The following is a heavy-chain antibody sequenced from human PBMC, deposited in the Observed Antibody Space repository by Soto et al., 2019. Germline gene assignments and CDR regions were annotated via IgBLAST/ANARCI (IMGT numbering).Heavy chain of an antibody. D-gene: IGHD3-22*01. CDR3: ARDLGRVPYYYDIIGYPGDYHDGMAF. Sequence: SSVKVSCKASGGTFSSYAISWVRQAPGQGLEWMGGIIPIFGTANYAQKFQGRVTITADESTSTAYMELSSLRSEDTAVYYCARDLGRVPYYYDIIGYPGDYHDGMAFWGQGSTVTVSS. J-gene: IGHJ6*02. V-gene: IGHV1-69*13. CDR2: IIPIFGTA. CDR1: GGTFSSYA.